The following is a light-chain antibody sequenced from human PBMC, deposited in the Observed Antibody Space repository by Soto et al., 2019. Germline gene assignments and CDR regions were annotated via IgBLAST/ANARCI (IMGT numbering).Light chain of an antibody. CDR3: SSYTISSPHVV. V-gene: IGLV2-14*01. Sequence: QSALTQPASVYGSPGQSITISCTGTSSDVGGYNYVSWYQQHPGKAPKLMIYDVINRPSGVSNRFSGSKSGNTASLTISGLQAEDEADYYCSSYTISSPHVVFGGGTKLTVL. J-gene: IGLJ2*01. CDR1: SSDVGGYNY. CDR2: DVI.